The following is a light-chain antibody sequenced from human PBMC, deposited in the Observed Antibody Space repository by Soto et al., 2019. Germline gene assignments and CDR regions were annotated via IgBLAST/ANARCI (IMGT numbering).Light chain of an antibody. V-gene: IGLV2-8*01. CDR3: TSYAGGNNV. Sequence: SALTQPPSASGSPEQSVTISCTGTSSDVGGYNYVSWYQQHPGKVPKLMVYEVNKRPSGVPDRFSGSKSGNTASLTVSGLQAEDEADYYCTSYAGGNNVFGTGTKLTVL. CDR2: EVN. CDR1: SSDVGGYNY. J-gene: IGLJ1*01.